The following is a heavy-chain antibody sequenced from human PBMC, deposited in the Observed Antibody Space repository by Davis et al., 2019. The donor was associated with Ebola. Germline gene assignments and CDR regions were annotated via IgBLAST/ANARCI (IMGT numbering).Heavy chain of an antibody. Sequence: GESLKISCAASGFTFSSYWMSWVRQAPGKGLEWVANIKHDVSEKYYVDSVKGRFTISRDNAKNSLYLQMNSLRAEDTAVYYCARRRGYSYGSYYFDYWGQGTLVTVSS. V-gene: IGHV3-7*03. CDR3: ARRRGYSYGSYYFDY. D-gene: IGHD5-18*01. J-gene: IGHJ4*02. CDR2: IKHDVSEK. CDR1: GFTFSSYW.